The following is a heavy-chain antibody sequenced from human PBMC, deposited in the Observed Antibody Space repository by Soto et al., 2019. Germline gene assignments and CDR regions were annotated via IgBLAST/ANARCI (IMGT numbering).Heavy chain of an antibody. Sequence: ASVKVSCKASSYTFTSYGISWVRQAPGQGLEWMGWISAYNGNTNYAQKLQGRVTMTTDTSTSTAYMELRSLRSDDTAVYYCARSPVLYSSPPTVFDYWGQGTLVTVSS. CDR1: SYTFTSYG. V-gene: IGHV1-18*01. CDR2: ISAYNGNT. CDR3: ARSPVLYSSPPTVFDY. D-gene: IGHD6-13*01. J-gene: IGHJ4*02.